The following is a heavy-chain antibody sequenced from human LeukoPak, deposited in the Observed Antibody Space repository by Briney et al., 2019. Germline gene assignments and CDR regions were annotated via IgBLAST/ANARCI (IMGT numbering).Heavy chain of an antibody. J-gene: IGHJ4*02. D-gene: IGHD4-23*01. CDR2: IYYSGST. CDR1: GGSISSSNYY. Sequence: SETLSLTCTVSGGSISSSNYYWSWIRQPPGKGLEWIGYIYYSGSTNYNPSLKSRVTISVDTSKNQFSLKLSSVTAADTAVYYCARGRQSTVALDYWGQGTLVTVSS. V-gene: IGHV4-61*01. CDR3: ARGRQSTVALDY.